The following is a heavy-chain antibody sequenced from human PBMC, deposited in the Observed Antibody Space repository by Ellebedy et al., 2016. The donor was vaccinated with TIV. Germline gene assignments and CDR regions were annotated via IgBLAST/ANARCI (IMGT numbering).Heavy chain of an antibody. D-gene: IGHD2-8*02. J-gene: IGHJ4*02. V-gene: IGHV3-30*04. Sequence: PGGSLRLSCAASGFTFSSYAVHWVRQAQGKGLEWVAVISYDGSNTYYADSVKGRFTVSRDDAKNSLYLHMNSLKAEDTAVYYCVRTGRPWFDYWGQGTLVTVSS. CDR3: VRTGRPWFDY. CDR1: GFTFSSYA. CDR2: ISYDGSNT.